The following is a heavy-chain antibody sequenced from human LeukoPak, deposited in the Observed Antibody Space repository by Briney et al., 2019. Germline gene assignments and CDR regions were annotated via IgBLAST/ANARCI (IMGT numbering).Heavy chain of an antibody. CDR1: GFTFSIYA. CDR2: ISGSGGST. CDR3: ARDRYFGLSDAFDI. J-gene: IGHJ3*02. V-gene: IGHV3-23*01. Sequence: GGSLRLSCAPSGFTFSIYAMIWVRRSPGEGLECVSAISGSGGSTYYADSVKGRFTISRDNSKNTLYLQMNSLRAEDTAVYYCARDRYFGLSDAFDIWGQGTMVTVSS. D-gene: IGHD3-9*01.